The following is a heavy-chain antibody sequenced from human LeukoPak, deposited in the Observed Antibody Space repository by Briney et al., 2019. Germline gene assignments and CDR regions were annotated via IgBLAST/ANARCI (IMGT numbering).Heavy chain of an antibody. Sequence: GGSLRLSCAASGFTLSTAWMNWVRQAPGKGLEWVGLIKSKTNGETRDYAAPVKGRFTISRDDSDNTLYLQMNSLRAEDPAVYYCAISGGYWAWAHWGQGTLVTVSS. CDR1: GFTLSTAW. CDR3: AISGGYWAWAH. J-gene: IGHJ4*02. CDR2: IKSKTNGETR. V-gene: IGHV3-15*01. D-gene: IGHD1-26*01.